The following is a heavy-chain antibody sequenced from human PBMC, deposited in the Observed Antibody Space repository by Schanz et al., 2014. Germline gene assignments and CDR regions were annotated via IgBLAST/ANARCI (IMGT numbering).Heavy chain of an antibody. Sequence: EVQLLESGGGFVQPGGSLRLSCVASGVTFSSYAMSWVRQASGKGLEWVSIIYTDGSTYYADSVRDRFTISRDNSKNMLYLQINNLRAEDTAVYYCARGTDTAMEHRPFDYWGQGTLVTVSS. CDR1: GVTFSSYA. V-gene: IGHV3-66*01. CDR3: ARGTDTAMEHRPFDY. J-gene: IGHJ4*02. CDR2: IYTDGST. D-gene: IGHD5-18*01.